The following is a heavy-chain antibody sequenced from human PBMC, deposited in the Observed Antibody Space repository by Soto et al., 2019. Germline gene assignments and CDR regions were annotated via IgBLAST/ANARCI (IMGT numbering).Heavy chain of an antibody. CDR3: ARAALSDIVAKNVETNWFEP. J-gene: IGHJ5*02. Sequence: PGGSLRLSCAASGFTFSSYSMNWVRQAPGKGLEWVSSISSSSSYIYYADSVKGRFTISRDNAKNSLYLQMNSLRAEDTAVYYCARAALSDIVAKNVETNWFEPWGQGTLVTVSS. CDR1: GFTFSSYS. CDR2: ISSSSSYI. V-gene: IGHV3-21*01. D-gene: IGHD5-12*01.